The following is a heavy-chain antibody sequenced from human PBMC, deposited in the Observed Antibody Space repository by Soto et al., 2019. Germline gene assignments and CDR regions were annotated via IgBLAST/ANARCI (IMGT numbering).Heavy chain of an antibody. D-gene: IGHD4-17*01. CDR3: ARGGSTVLTTPFDP. J-gene: IGHJ5*02. CDR1: GCTFSSYA. Sequence: GSLRLSCAASGCTFSSYAMHWVRQAPGKGLEWVAVISYDGSNKYYADSVKGRFTISRDNSKNTLYLQMNSLRAEDTAVYYCARGGSTVLTTPFDPWGQGTLVTVYS. CDR2: ISYDGSNK. V-gene: IGHV3-30-3*01.